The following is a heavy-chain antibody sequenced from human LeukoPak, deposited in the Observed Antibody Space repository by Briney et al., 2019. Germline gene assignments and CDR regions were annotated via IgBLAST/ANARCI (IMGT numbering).Heavy chain of an antibody. Sequence: QPGGSLRLSCAASGFTFSSYVMSWVRQAPGKGLEWVSGISGSGGTTYYADSVKGRFTISGDNSKNTLYLQLNSLRAEDTAVYYCAKSVSLVTYFDYWGQGTLVTVSS. V-gene: IGHV3-23*01. J-gene: IGHJ4*02. CDR3: AKSVSLVTYFDY. D-gene: IGHD1-26*01. CDR1: GFTFSSYV. CDR2: ISGSGGTT.